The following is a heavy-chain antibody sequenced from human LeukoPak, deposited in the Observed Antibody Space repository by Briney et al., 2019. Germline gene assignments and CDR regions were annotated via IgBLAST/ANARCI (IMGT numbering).Heavy chain of an antibody. D-gene: IGHD1-1*01. Sequence: SETLSPTCTVSGGSVSSGSYYWSWIRQPPGKGLEWIGYIYYSGSTNYNPSLKSRVTISVDTSKNQFSLKLSSVTAAGTAVYYCARAAAGTTGYYFDYWGQGTLVTVSS. CDR3: ARAAAGTTGYYFDY. CDR1: GGSVSSGSYY. V-gene: IGHV4-61*01. CDR2: IYYSGST. J-gene: IGHJ4*02.